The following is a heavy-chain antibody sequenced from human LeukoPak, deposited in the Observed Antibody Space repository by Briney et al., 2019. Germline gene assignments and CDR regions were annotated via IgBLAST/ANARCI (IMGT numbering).Heavy chain of an antibody. Sequence: GGSLRLSCAASGFTFSSYSMNWVRQAPGKGLEWVSSISSSSSYIYYADSVKGRFTIPRDNAKNSLYLQMNSLRAEDTAVYYCARDTWFGELSPIDYWGQGTLVTVSS. CDR1: GFTFSSYS. CDR3: ARDTWFGELSPIDY. J-gene: IGHJ4*02. CDR2: ISSSSSYI. D-gene: IGHD3-10*01. V-gene: IGHV3-21*01.